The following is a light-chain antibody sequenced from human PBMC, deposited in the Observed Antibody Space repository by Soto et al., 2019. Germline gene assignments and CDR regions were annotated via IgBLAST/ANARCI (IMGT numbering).Light chain of an antibody. Sequence: QSALTQPPSASGSPGQSVTISCTGTSSDVGGYHYVSWYQQHPGKAPKLMIHEVTKRPSGVPDRFSGSNSGSTASLTISGLQAEDEADYYCCSYVGATTYVFGTGTKVTVL. CDR3: CSYVGATTYV. J-gene: IGLJ1*01. V-gene: IGLV2-8*01. CDR1: SSDVGGYHY. CDR2: EVT.